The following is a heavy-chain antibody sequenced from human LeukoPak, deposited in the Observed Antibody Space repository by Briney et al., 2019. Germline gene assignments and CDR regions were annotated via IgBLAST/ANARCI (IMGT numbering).Heavy chain of an antibody. D-gene: IGHD2-2*01. Sequence: GGSLRLSCAASGFTFSSYAMSWVRQAPGKGLEWVSAISGSGGSTYYADSVKGRFTISRDNSKNTLYLQMNSLRAEDTAVYYCARFGRYCSSNNCQYYFDYWGQGTLVTVSS. CDR1: GFTFSSYA. V-gene: IGHV3-23*01. J-gene: IGHJ4*02. CDR2: ISGSGGST. CDR3: ARFGRYCSSNNCQYYFDY.